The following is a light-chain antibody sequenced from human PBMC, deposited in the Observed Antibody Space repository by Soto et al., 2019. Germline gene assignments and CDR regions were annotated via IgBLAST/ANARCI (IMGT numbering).Light chain of an antibody. J-gene: IGKJ2*01. Sequence: EIVLTQSPGTLSLSPGERATLSCRASQSVGSSYLAWYQQKPGQAPRLLMYGASRRATSIPDRFSGSGSGTDFTLTISRLEPEDFAVYYCQQYGSSPAYTFGQGTKLEIK. CDR1: QSVGSSY. V-gene: IGKV3-20*01. CDR2: GAS. CDR3: QQYGSSPAYT.